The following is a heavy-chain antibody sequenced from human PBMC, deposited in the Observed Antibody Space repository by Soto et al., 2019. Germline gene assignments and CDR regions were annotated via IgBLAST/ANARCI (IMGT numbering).Heavy chain of an antibody. V-gene: IGHV4-34*01. CDR2: INHSGST. Sequence: PSDPLSLTFPNYGWSFSGYYWSGMRQPPGKGLEWIGEINHSGSTNYNPSLKSRVTISVDTSKNQFSLKLSSVTAADTAVYYCARGLYYYDSSGSSTSPHISAGYWGQG. CDR1: GWSFSGYY. CDR3: ARGLYYYDSSGSSTSPHISAGY. J-gene: IGHJ4*02. D-gene: IGHD3-22*01.